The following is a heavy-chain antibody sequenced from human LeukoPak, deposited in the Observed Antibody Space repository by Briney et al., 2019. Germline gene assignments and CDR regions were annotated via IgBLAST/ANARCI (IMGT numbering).Heavy chain of an antibody. CDR3: ARDYWRSIEY. CDR2: INEDGSTK. D-gene: IGHD2-2*01. CDR1: GFTFSNYW. Sequence: GGSLRLSCAASGFTFSNYWMSWVRQAPRKGLEWVAIINEDGSTKYYVDSLKGRFVISRDNAKNSLYLQMSGLRAGDTAVYYCARDYWRSIEYWGQGALVTVSS. J-gene: IGHJ4*02. V-gene: IGHV3-7*03.